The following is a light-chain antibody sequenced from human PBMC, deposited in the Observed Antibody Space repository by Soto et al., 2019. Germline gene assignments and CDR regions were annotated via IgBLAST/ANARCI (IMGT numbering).Light chain of an antibody. CDR2: KAS. CDR1: QSISNW. CDR3: QQYNGT. J-gene: IGKJ1*01. V-gene: IGKV1-5*03. Sequence: DIQMTQSPSTLSASVGDRVTITCRASQSISNWLAWYQQKPGKAPKLLIYKASNLESGVPSRFGGSGSGTEFTLTISSLQPDDFATYYCQQYNGTLGQGTKVEIK.